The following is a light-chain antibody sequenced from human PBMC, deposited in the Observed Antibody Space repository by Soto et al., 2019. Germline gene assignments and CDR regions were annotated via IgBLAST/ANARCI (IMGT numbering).Light chain of an antibody. Sequence: DIEMTQSPSTLSASVGDRVAISCRASQNINTQLAWYQQKPGRAPKLIIYDAYFLESGVPLRFSGYRFGTDFTLTITSVQPDDFATYYCQQFHTYYTFGQGTNLHIK. J-gene: IGKJ2*01. CDR2: DAY. CDR3: QQFHTYYT. CDR1: QNINTQ. V-gene: IGKV1-5*01.